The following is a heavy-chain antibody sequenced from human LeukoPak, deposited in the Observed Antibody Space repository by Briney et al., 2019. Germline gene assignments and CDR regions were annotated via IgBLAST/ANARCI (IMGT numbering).Heavy chain of an antibody. Sequence: GGSLRLSCTTSGFNFGDHAMTWVRQAPGKGLQWIGFIRSKLYGGSADYAASVKGRFYMSRDDSMRIVYLEMSSLRTDDTAVYFCARGGSDYSNYAYPYWGQGTLVTVSS. J-gene: IGHJ4*02. D-gene: IGHD4-11*01. CDR1: GFNFGDHA. CDR2: IRSKLYGGSA. CDR3: ARGGSDYSNYAYPY. V-gene: IGHV3-49*04.